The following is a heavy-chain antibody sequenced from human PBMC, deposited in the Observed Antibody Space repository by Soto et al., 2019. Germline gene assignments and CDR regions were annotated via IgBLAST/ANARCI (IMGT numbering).Heavy chain of an antibody. Sequence: GASVKVSCKASGGTFSSYAISWVRQAPGQGLEWMGGIIPIFGTANYAQKFQGRVTITADESTSTAYMELSSLRSEDTAVYYCARSSSGWSAHYYYGMDVWGQGTTVTVSS. CDR2: IIPIFGTA. V-gene: IGHV1-69*13. D-gene: IGHD6-19*01. CDR1: GGTFSSYA. CDR3: ARSSSGWSAHYYYGMDV. J-gene: IGHJ6*02.